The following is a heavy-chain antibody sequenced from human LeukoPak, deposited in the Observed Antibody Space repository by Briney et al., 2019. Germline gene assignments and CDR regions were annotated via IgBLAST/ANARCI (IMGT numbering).Heavy chain of an antibody. Sequence: GGSLRLSCAASGFTFSSYAMSWVRQAPGKGLEWVSGISGSGGSTYYADSVKGRFTISRDNSKNTLYLQMNSLRVEDTAIYYCLGYGNDNPWGQGALVTVSS. D-gene: IGHD5-12*01. J-gene: IGHJ4*02. CDR2: ISGSGGST. CDR3: LGYGNDNP. CDR1: GFTFSSYA. V-gene: IGHV3-23*01.